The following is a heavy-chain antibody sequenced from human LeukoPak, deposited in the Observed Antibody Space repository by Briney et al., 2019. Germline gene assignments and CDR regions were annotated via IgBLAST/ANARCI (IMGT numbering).Heavy chain of an antibody. Sequence: SETLSLTCSVSGGSISRGNCYWSWIRQPAGKGLEWIGRIYTSGSTNYNPSLKSRVTMSVDTSKNQFSLKLSSVTAADTAVYYCARVGGTVTGFDYWGQGTLVTVSS. CDR3: ARVGGTVTGFDY. V-gene: IGHV4-61*02. CDR2: IYTSGST. D-gene: IGHD4-17*01. J-gene: IGHJ4*02. CDR1: GGSISRGNCY.